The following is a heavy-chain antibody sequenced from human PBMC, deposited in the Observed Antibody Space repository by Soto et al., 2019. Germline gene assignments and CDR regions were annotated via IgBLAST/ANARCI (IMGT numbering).Heavy chain of an antibody. J-gene: IGHJ4*02. CDR2: ISHLEST. CDR1: GASISYGGFS. D-gene: IGHD5-12*01. Sequence: QLQLQESGSGLVKTSETLSLTCTVSGASISYGGFSWSWIRQSPGKGLEWIGYISHLESTYFHPSFKSRLTMSIDRTRNQFSLTLSSVTAADMAVYYCARCGGYDSFDYWGQGVLVTVAS. V-gene: IGHV4-30-2*06. CDR3: ARCGGYDSFDY.